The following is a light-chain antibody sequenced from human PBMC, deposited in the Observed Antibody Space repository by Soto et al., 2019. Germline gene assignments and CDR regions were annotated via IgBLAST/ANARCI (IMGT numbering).Light chain of an antibody. CDR1: QIVSSN. V-gene: IGKV3-15*01. CDR2: GAS. J-gene: IGKJ1*01. CDR3: QQYKNWPGT. Sequence: EIVMTKSPATLSVSPVDRATLSCRASQIVSSNLAWYQQKPGQAPRLLIYGASTRATGIPARFSGSGSGTEFTLTISSLQSEDFAVYYCQQYKNWPGTFGQGTKVEIK.